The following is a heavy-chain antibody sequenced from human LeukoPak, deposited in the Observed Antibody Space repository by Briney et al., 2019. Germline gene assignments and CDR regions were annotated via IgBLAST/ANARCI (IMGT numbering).Heavy chain of an antibody. Sequence: PGGSLRLSCAASGFTVSSNYMRWVRQAPGKGLEWVSVIYSGGSTYYADSVKGRFTISRDNSKNTLYLQMNSLRAEDTDVYYCARDQRFGVGYMDVWGKGTTVTISS. J-gene: IGHJ6*03. CDR2: IYSGGST. D-gene: IGHD3-10*01. V-gene: IGHV3-66*01. CDR1: GFTVSSNY. CDR3: ARDQRFGVGYMDV.